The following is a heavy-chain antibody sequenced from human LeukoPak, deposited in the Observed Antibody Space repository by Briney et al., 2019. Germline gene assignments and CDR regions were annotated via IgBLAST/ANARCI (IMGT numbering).Heavy chain of an antibody. D-gene: IGHD3-9*01. CDR1: GFTFSSYA. V-gene: IGHV3-23*01. CDR3: AGGDILTGHRRDWFDP. CDR2: ISGSGGST. J-gene: IGHJ5*02. Sequence: PGGSLRLSCAASGFTFSSYAMSWVRQAPGKGLEWVSAISGSGGSTYYADSVKGRFTISRDNSKNTLYLQMNSLRAEDTAVYYCAGGDILTGHRRDWFDPWGQGTLVTVSS.